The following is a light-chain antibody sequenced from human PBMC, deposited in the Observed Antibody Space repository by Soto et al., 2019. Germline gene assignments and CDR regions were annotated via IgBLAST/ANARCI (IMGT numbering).Light chain of an antibody. J-gene: IGKJ5*01. CDR2: AAS. CDR3: QQYQNWPPIT. Sequence: DIQRTQSPATMSASVGDRVTITCRASQGISSWLAWYQQKPGKAPKLLIYAASSLQSGVPSRFSGSGSGTDFTPTISSLQPEDFAVYFCQQYQNWPPITFGQGTRVEIK. CDR1: QGISSW. V-gene: IGKV1-12*01.